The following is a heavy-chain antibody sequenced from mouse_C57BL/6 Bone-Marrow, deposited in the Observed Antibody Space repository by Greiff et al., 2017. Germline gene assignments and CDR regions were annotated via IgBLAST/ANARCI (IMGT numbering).Heavy chain of an antibody. Sequence: QVHVKQSGAELARPGASVKLSCKASGYTFTSYGISWVKQRTGQGLEWIGEIYPRSGNTYYNEKFKGKATLTADKSSSTAYMELRSLTSEDSAVYFCAREDYGSSYRGYYYAMDYWGQGTSVTVSS. CDR1: GYTFTSYG. CDR2: IYPRSGNT. CDR3: AREDYGSSYRGYYYAMDY. D-gene: IGHD1-1*01. V-gene: IGHV1-81*01. J-gene: IGHJ4*01.